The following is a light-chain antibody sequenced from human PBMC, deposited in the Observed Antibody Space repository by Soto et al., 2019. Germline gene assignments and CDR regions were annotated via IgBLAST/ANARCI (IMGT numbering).Light chain of an antibody. V-gene: IGLV1-40*01. CDR2: GNS. Sequence: SVLTQPPSVSGAPGQRVTISCTGSSSNIGAGYDVHWYQQLPGTAPKLLIYGNSNRPSGVPDRFSGSKSGTSASLAITGLQAEDEADYYCQSYDSRLRGSIFGGGTKLTVL. CDR3: QSYDSRLRGSI. CDR1: SSNIGAGYD. J-gene: IGLJ2*01.